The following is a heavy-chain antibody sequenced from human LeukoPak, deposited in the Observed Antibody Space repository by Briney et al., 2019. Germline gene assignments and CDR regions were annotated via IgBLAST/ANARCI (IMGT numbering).Heavy chain of an antibody. D-gene: IGHD1-26*01. CDR2: IRCDGSNK. Sequence: GGSLRLSCAASGFTFSSYGMHWVRQAPGKGLEWVAFIRCDGSNKYYADSVKGRFTISRDNSKNTLYLQMNSLRAEDTAVYYCAKLSWELLDFDYWGQGTLVTVSS. J-gene: IGHJ4*02. CDR3: AKLSWELLDFDY. CDR1: GFTFSSYG. V-gene: IGHV3-30*02.